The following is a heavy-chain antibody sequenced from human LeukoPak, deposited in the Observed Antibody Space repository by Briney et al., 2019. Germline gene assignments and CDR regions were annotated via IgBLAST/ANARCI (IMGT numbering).Heavy chain of an antibody. D-gene: IGHD2-2*01. CDR3: ARRAVRYCSSTSCYGDAFDI. Sequence: GESLKISCKGSGYSFTSYWIGWVRQMPGKGLEWMGIIYPGDSDTRYSPSFQGQATISADKSISTAYLQWSSLKASDTAMYYCARRAVRYCSSTSCYGDAFDIWGQGTMVTVSS. V-gene: IGHV5-51*01. CDR1: GYSFTSYW. J-gene: IGHJ3*02. CDR2: IYPGDSDT.